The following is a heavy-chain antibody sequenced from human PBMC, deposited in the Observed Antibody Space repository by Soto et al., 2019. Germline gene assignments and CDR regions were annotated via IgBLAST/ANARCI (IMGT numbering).Heavy chain of an antibody. J-gene: IGHJ4*02. CDR1: GFSLTNNGVS. V-gene: IGHV2-5*02. Sequence: QITLKESGPTLVNPTQTLTLTCAFSGFSLTNNGVSVGWIRQPPGKALEWLAMIFWDDDERYSPSLRSRLTIIKDTSKNQVVLTMTNMDPMDTATYYCAHRHAKYDFDYWGQGALVTVSS. CDR2: IFWDDDE. CDR3: AHRHAKYDFDY.